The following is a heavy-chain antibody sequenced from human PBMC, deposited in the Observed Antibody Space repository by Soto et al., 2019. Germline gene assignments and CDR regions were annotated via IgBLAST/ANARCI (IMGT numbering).Heavy chain of an antibody. CDR1: GFIFSNYA. CDR3: AKDTGRGGGSVFDY. D-gene: IGHD2-15*01. Sequence: EVQLLESGGGLVQSGGSLRLSCAPSGFIFSNYAMSWVRQARGKGLEWVSAISGSGADTYYTESVKGRFTISRDNFKNTLYLQINSLRAEDTAVYYCAKDTGRGGGSVFDYWGQGTLVTVSS. V-gene: IGHV3-23*01. J-gene: IGHJ4*02. CDR2: ISGSGADT.